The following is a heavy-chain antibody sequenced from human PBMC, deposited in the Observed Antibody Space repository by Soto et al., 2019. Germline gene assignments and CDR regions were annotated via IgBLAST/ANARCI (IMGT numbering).Heavy chain of an antibody. CDR3: ARAKYDTNFPKDY. J-gene: IGHJ4*02. CDR2: IYHSGST. V-gene: IGHV4-38-2*01. CDR1: YY. Sequence: YYCFLIRQPPGKGLEWVGSIYHSGSTYYNPSLKSRVTISVDTSKNQFSLKLSSVTATDKAVYYCARAKYDTNFPKDYWGQGTLVTVSS. D-gene: IGHD2-8*01.